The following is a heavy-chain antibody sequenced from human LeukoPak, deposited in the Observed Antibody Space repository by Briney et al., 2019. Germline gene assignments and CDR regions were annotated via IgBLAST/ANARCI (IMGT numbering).Heavy chain of an antibody. J-gene: IGHJ4*02. CDR2: ITSKADGGTR. D-gene: IGHD3-22*01. Sequence: GGPLRLSCTASGFSFSNAWVSWVRQAPGKGLEWVGRITSKADGGTRDYAAPVKGRFTISRDDSKNTLYLQMNSLKTEDTAVYYCTTARGYYDSSGLYYFDYWGQGTLSPSPQ. CDR3: TTARGYYDSSGLYYFDY. V-gene: IGHV3-15*01. CDR1: GFSFSNAW.